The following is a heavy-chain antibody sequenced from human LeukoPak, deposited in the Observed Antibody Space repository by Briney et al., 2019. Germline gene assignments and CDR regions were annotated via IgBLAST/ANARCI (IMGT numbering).Heavy chain of an antibody. CDR3: AKDKVIAAAGTVGDY. CDR2: IRYDESNE. Sequence: GGSLRLSRAASGSSLSDFGMHWVRQAPGKGLEWLSFIRYDESNELYADSVKGRFTISRDNSKNTLYLQMNSLRAEDTAVYYCAKDKVIAAAGTVGDYWGQGTLVTVSS. CDR1: GSSLSDFG. J-gene: IGHJ4*02. V-gene: IGHV3-30*02. D-gene: IGHD6-13*01.